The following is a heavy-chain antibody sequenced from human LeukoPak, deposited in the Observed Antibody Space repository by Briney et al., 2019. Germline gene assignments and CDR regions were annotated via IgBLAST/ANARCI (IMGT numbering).Heavy chain of an antibody. CDR2: IYSGGST. J-gene: IGHJ4*02. Sequence: GGSLRLSCAPSGFTLSKHYMNWVRDAPGKGLEWVSVIYSGGSTYHADYVKGRFTISRDKSKSTRYLQMNSQRAEDAAVYYCATYAFWGQGTLVTVSS. CDR3: ATYAF. CDR1: GFTLSKHY. V-gene: IGHV3-53*01. D-gene: IGHD2-2*01.